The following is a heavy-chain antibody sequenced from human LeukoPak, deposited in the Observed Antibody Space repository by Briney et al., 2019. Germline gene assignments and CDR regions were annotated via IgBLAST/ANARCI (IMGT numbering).Heavy chain of an antibody. CDR3: ARVGDNSYYFDY. J-gene: IGHJ4*02. CDR1: GGTFSGYA. CDR2: IIPIFGTA. V-gene: IGHV1-69*05. Sequence: ASVKVSCKASGGTFSGYAISWVRQAPGQGLEWMGGIIPIFGTANYAQKFQGRVTITTDESTSTAYMELSSLRSEDTAVYYCARVGDNSYYFDYWGQGTLVTVSS. D-gene: IGHD3-9*01.